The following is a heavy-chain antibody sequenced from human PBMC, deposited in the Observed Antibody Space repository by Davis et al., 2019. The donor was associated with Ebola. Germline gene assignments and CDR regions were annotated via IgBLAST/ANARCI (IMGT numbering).Heavy chain of an antibody. J-gene: IGHJ3*02. Sequence: GESLKISCAASGFTVSSNYMSWVRQAPGKGLEWVSVIYSGGSTYYADSVKGRFTISRDNSKNTLYLQMNSLRAEDTAVYYCARAVVVPAAYDAFDIWGQGTMVTVSS. CDR3: ARAVVVPAAYDAFDI. D-gene: IGHD2-2*01. V-gene: IGHV3-53*01. CDR2: IYSGGST. CDR1: GFTVSSNY.